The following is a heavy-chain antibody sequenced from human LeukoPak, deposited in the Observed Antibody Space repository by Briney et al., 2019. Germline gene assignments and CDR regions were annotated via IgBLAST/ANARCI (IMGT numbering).Heavy chain of an antibody. V-gene: IGHV3-48*03. J-gene: IGHJ5*02. D-gene: IGHD3-16*01. CDR3: ARRGGGSNWFDP. CDR2: ISSSGSTI. CDR1: GFTFSSYE. Sequence: GGSLRLSCAASGFTFSSYEMNWVRQAPGKGLEWVSYISSSGSTIYYADSVKGRFTISRDNAKNSLYLQMNSLRAEDTAVYYCARRGGGSNWFDPWGQGTLVTVSS.